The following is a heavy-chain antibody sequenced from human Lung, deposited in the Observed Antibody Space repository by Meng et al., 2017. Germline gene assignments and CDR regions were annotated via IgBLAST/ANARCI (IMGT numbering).Heavy chain of an antibody. CDR2: IYHSGSN. CDR1: GGSFSGCYW. Sequence: QVPSQEWGPGLGKPSGTLALPCGVSGGSFSGCYWWSWVRPPPGKGLEWIGEIYHSGSNNYNPSLKRRVTISVDKSKHQSPLKLCAVTAAATADYYWARRGLWQDAQNFDYWGQGTLVTVSS. D-gene: IGHD2-21*01. CDR3: ARRGLWQDAQNFDY. V-gene: IGHV4-4*02. J-gene: IGHJ4*02.